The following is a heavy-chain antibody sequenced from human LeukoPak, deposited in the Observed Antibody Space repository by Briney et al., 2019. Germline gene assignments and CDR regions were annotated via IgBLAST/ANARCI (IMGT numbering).Heavy chain of an antibody. CDR2: INHSGST. CDR3: ARVQNSMVRGVTDNWFDP. Sequence: SETLSLTCAVYGGSFSGYYWSWIRQPPGKGLEWIGEINHSGSTNYNPSLKSRVTISVDTSKNQFSLKLSSVTAADTAVYYCARVQNSMVRGVTDNWFDPWGQGTLVTVSS. CDR1: GGSFSGYY. D-gene: IGHD3-10*01. J-gene: IGHJ5*02. V-gene: IGHV4-34*01.